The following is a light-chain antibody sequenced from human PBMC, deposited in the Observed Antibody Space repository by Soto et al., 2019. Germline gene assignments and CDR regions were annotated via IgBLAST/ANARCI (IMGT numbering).Light chain of an antibody. CDR2: GAS. CDR3: QQYNDWPPA. Sequence: ETVMTQSPATLSLSPGERATLSCRASQSVRSKLVWYQQKPGQAPRFLIYGASTRATGIPARFRGSGSGTEFTLTIDRLQSEDFAVYYCQQYNDWPPAFGGGTKVEIK. V-gene: IGKV3-15*01. J-gene: IGKJ4*01. CDR1: QSVRSK.